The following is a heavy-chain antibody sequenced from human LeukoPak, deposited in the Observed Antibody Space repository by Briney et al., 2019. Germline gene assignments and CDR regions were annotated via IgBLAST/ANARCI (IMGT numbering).Heavy chain of an antibody. CDR2: IYPSGDI. CDR1: GGSISSYY. CDR3: AIWGYYYDSSALASD. D-gene: IGHD3-22*01. V-gene: IGHV4-4*08. J-gene: IGHJ4*02. Sequence: SETLSLTCTVSGGSISSYYWSWIRQPPGKGLEWIGRIYPSGDINYNPSLKSRVTISLDTSKNQFSLKLSSVTATDTAVYYCAIWGYYYDSSALASDWGQGTLVTVSS.